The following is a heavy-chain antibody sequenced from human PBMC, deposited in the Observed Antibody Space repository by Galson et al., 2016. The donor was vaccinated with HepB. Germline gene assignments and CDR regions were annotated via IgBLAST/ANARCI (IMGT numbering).Heavy chain of an antibody. CDR2: ISDSGSST. V-gene: IGHV3-23*01. J-gene: IGHJ4*02. CDR1: GFTFSTNA. CDR3: ANQHTTGWYSCLTH. Sequence: SLRISCAASGFTFSTNAMNWVRQAPGKGLEWVSGISDSGSSTPYADSVKGRFTIYRDNSKNTLYLQMNSLRAEDTAIYYCANQHTTGWYSCLTHWGQGTLVTVSS. D-gene: IGHD6-19*01.